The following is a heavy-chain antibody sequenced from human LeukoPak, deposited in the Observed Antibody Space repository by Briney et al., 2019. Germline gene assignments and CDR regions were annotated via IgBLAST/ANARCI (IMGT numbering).Heavy chain of an antibody. V-gene: IGHV3-30-3*01. CDR3: ARDENWGSTHY. CDR2: IAYDGNNK. J-gene: IGHJ4*02. CDR1: GFTFKNAW. Sequence: GGSLRLSCAASGFTFKNAWMSWVRQAPGKGLEWVAVIAYDGNNKYYAGSVKGRFTVSRDNSRHTLCLQMNSLRAEDTALYYCARDENWGSTHYWGQGTLVTVSS. D-gene: IGHD7-27*01.